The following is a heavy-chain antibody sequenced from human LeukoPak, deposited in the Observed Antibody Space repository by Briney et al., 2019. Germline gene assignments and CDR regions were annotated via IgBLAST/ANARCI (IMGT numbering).Heavy chain of an antibody. CDR2: INPSGGST. Sequence: ASVKVSCKASGGTFTSYYMHWVRQAPGQGLEWMGIINPSGGSTSYAQKFQGRVTMTRDTSTSTVYMELSSLRSEDTAVYYCARDRGEMATIGLGWFDPWGQGTLVTVSS. CDR1: GGTFTSYY. J-gene: IGHJ5*02. V-gene: IGHV1-46*01. CDR3: ARDRGEMATIGLGWFDP. D-gene: IGHD5-24*01.